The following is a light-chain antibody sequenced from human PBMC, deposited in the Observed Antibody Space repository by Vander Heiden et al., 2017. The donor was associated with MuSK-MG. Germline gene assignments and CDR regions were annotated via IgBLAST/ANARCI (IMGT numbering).Light chain of an antibody. CDR3: QQDGTSIS. CDR2: RAS. J-gene: IGKJ4*01. CDR1: QSISSSY. Sequence: EIVLTQSPGTLSLSPGERATLSCRASQSISSSYIAWYQQKPGQAPRLLIYRASTRATGIPDRFSGSGSGTDFTLTSSRLEPEDFAVYFCQQDGTSISFGGGAKVEIK. V-gene: IGKV3-20*01.